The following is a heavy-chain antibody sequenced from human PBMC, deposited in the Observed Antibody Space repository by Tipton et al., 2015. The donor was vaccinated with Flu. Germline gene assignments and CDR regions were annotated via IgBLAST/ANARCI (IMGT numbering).Heavy chain of an antibody. V-gene: IGHV1-8*01. CDR2: MNPNSGNT. D-gene: IGHD3-22*01. J-gene: IGHJ3*02. CDR3: ARGYYYDSSGYYYRADAFDI. CDR1: GYTFTSYD. Sequence: QVQLVQSGAEMKKPGASVKVSCKASGYTFTSYDINWVRQATGQGLEWIGWMNPNSGNTGYAQKFQGRVTMTRNTSISTAYMELSSLRSEDTAVYYCARGYYYDSSGYYYRADAFDIWGQGTMVTVSS.